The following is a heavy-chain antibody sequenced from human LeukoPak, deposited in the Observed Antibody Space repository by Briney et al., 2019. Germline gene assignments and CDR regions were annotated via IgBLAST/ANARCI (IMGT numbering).Heavy chain of an antibody. D-gene: IGHD1-26*01. J-gene: IGHJ4*02. CDR3: AKGLQWELPCDY. CDR2: ISGGGASGGRT. V-gene: IGHV3-23*01. Sequence: GGSLRLSCAASGFTFSSYAMSWVRQAPGKGLEWVSAISGGGASGGRTYYADAVKGRFTISRDNSKNALYLQMNSLRAEDTAVYYCAKGLQWELPCDYWGQGTLVTVSS. CDR1: GFTFSSYA.